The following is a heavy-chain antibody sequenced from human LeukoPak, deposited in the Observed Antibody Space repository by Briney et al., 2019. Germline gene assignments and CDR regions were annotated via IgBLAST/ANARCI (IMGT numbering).Heavy chain of an antibody. V-gene: IGHV3-21*01. CDR3: ARVYYWGGGGHCYDY. CDR1: GFTFSSYS. CDR2: ISSSSSYI. J-gene: IGHJ4*02. Sequence: GGSLRLSCAASGFTFSSYSMNWVRQAPGKGLEWVSSISSSSSYIYYADSVKGRFTISRDNAKNSLYLQMNSLRAEDTAVYYCARVYYWGGGGHCYDYWGQGTLVTVSS. D-gene: IGHD2-21*02.